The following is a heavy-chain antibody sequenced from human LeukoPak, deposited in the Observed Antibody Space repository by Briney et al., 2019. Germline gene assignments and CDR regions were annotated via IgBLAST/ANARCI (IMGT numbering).Heavy chain of an antibody. Sequence: ASVKVSCKASGYTFTSYGISWVRQAPGQGLEWMGWISAYNGNTNYAQKLQGRVTMTTDTSTSTAYMELRSLRSDDTAVYYCARDQDDFWSGYPDCWGQGTLVTVSS. J-gene: IGHJ4*02. D-gene: IGHD3-3*01. CDR2: ISAYNGNT. CDR3: ARDQDDFWSGYPDC. CDR1: GYTFTSYG. V-gene: IGHV1-18*01.